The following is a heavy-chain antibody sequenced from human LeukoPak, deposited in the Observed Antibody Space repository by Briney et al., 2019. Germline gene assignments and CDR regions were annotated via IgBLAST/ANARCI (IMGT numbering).Heavy chain of an antibody. Sequence: SQTLSLTCAVSGGSISSGGYSWSWIRQPPGKGLEWIGYIYYSGSTYYNPSLKSRVTISVDTSKNQFSLKLSSVTAADTAVYYCARGAYPKFDPWGQGTLVTVSS. CDR2: IYYSGST. CDR1: GGSISSGGYS. D-gene: IGHD2-2*02. V-gene: IGHV4-30-4*07. J-gene: IGHJ5*02. CDR3: ARGAYPKFDP.